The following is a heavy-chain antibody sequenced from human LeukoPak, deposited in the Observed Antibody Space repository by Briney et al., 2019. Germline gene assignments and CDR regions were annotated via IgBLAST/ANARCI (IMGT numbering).Heavy chain of an antibody. V-gene: IGHV1-69*05. CDR2: IIPIFGTA. Sequence: SVKVSGKASGGTFSSYAISWVRQAPGQGLEWMGGIIPIFGTANYAQKFQGRVTITTDESTSTAYMELSSLRSEDTAVYYCARGCSGGSCYDYWGQGTLVTVSS. D-gene: IGHD2-15*01. CDR1: GGTFSSYA. J-gene: IGHJ4*02. CDR3: ARGCSGGSCYDY.